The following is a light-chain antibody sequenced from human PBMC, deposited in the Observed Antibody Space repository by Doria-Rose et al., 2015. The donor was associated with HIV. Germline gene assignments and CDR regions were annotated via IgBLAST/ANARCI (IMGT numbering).Light chain of an antibody. J-gene: IGKJ1*01. Sequence: EIVMTQSPGTLSLSPGERATLSCRASQSFSSTYLAWYQQKPGQSPSLVIYDGSTRATGIPDRCSASGSGTDFSLTINRLEPEDFALYYCHQYGTSRTFGQGTKVEI. CDR1: QSFSSTY. CDR2: DGS. V-gene: IGKV3-20*01. CDR3: HQYGTSRT.